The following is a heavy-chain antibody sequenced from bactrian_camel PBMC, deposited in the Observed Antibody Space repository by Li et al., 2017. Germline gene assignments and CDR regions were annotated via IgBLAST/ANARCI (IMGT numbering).Heavy chain of an antibody. D-gene: IGHD3*01. Sequence: DVQLVESGGGLVRPGGSLRLSCAGSGFSFSTYGMAWVRQAPGKGLEWVSTIYTASDTKYADSAEGRFTISRDNAKNTVYLQMNGLKSEDTALYYCVTLYYSGNGWCGYRYWGPGTQVTVS. CDR2: IYTASDT. CDR1: GFSFSTYG. CDR3: VTLYYSGNGWCGYRY. J-gene: IGHJ4*01. V-gene: IGHV3S10*01.